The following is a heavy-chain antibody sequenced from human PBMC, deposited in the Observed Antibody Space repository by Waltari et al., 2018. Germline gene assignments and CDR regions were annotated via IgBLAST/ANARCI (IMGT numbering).Heavy chain of an antibody. D-gene: IGHD3-22*01. CDR3: SDSSGP. CDR2: INPHSGEV. CDR1: GHNFTRYD. J-gene: IGHJ5*02. Sequence: QLQLVQSGAEVKKPGASVTVSFEASGHNFTRYDVNWCRQATGQGLEWMGWINPHSGEVGYTQRFQGRVTMTRNTSINTVYMELSSLTADDTATYYCSDSSGPWGQGTLVTVSS. V-gene: IGHV1-8*01.